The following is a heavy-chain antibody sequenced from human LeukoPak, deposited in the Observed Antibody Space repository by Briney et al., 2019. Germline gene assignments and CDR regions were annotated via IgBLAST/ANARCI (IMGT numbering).Heavy chain of an antibody. V-gene: IGHV4-59*01. CDR1: GGSISSYY. D-gene: IGHD2-21*01. J-gene: IGHJ5*02. Sequence: SETLSLTCTVSGGSISSYYWSWIRHPPGKGLEWIGYIYYSGSTNYNPSLKSRVTISVDTSKNQFSLKLSSVTAADTAVYYCARETAYCGGDCYHGFDPWGQGTLVTFSS. CDR2: IYYSGST. CDR3: ARETAYCGGDCYHGFDP.